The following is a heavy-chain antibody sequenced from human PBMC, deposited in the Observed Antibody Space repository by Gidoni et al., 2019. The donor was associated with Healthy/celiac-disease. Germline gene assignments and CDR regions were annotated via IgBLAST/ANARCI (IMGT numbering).Heavy chain of an antibody. D-gene: IGHD6-19*01. CDR1: GFTFSSYG. CDR2: LWYYGSNK. Sequence: QVQLVESGGGVVQPGRSLRLSCAASGFTFSSYGLHWVRQAPGKGLVWGEVLWYYGSNKYYADSVKGRFTISRDNSKNTLYLQMNSLRAEDTAVYYCASHSSGWYGNYYYYMDVWGKGTTVTVSS. V-gene: IGHV3-33*01. CDR3: ASHSSGWYGNYYYYMDV. J-gene: IGHJ6*03.